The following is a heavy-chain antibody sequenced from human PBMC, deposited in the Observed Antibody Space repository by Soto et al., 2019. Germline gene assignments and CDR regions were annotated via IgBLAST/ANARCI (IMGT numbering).Heavy chain of an antibody. J-gene: IGHJ4*02. CDR1: GYTFTAYW. CDR3: ARQLTAAADIDY. D-gene: IGHD6-13*01. V-gene: IGHV5-51*01. Sequence: LTISCKASGYTFTAYWIAWVRQMPGKGLEWMGIIDPGDSETRYSPSFPGQVTMSADKSITTAYLQMTSLKASDTAMYYCARQLTAAADIDYWGQGTQVTVSS. CDR2: IDPGDSET.